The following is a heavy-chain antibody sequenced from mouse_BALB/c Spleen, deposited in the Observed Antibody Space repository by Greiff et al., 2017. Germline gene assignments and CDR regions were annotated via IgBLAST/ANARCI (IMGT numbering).Heavy chain of an antibody. CDR2: ISDGGSYT. J-gene: IGHJ4*01. Sequence: EVKVVESGGGLVKPGGSLKLSCAASGFTFSDYYMYWVRQTPEKRLEWVATISDGGSYTYYPDSVKGRFTISRDNAKNNLYLQMSSLKSEDTAMYYCARDSYGNYDYYAMDYWGQGTSVTVSS. D-gene: IGHD2-1*01. CDR1: GFTFSDYY. CDR3: ARDSYGNYDYYAMDY. V-gene: IGHV5-4*02.